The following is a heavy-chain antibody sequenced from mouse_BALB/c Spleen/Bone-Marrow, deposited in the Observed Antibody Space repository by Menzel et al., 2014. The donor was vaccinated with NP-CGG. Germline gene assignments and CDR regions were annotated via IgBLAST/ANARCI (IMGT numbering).Heavy chain of an antibody. D-gene: IGHD1-1*01. CDR1: GYTFTSYW. CDR2: IYPSDSYT. Sequence: QVQLQQSGADLVRPGASVKLSCKASGYTFTSYWINWVKQRPGQGLEWIGNIYPSDSYTDYNQKFRDKATLTVDTSSSTAYMQLSSPTSEDSAVYYCTRQDYYGNSYWYFDVWCAGTTVTVSS. J-gene: IGHJ1*01. V-gene: IGHV1-59*01. CDR3: TRQDYYGNSYWYFDV.